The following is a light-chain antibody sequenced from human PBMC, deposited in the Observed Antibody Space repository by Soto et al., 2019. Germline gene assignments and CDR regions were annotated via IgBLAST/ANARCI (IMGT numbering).Light chain of an antibody. J-gene: IGLJ3*02. V-gene: IGLV2-14*03. CDR1: SSDVRDYNY. CDR3: SSYTTTSTWV. CDR2: EVT. Sequence: QSALTQPASVSGSPRQSITISCTGTSSDVRDYNYVSWYQQHPGKAPKVIIYEVTNRPSGVSDRFSGSKSGNTAPLTISGLQAADEAEYYCSSYTTTSTWVFGGGTKLTVL.